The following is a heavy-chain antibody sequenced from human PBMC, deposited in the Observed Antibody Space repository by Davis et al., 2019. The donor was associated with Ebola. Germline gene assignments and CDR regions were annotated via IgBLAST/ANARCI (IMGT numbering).Heavy chain of an antibody. CDR3: ARGRFFDY. Sequence: SETLSLTCAVYGGSFSGYYWSWIRQPPGKGLEWIGEINHSGSTNYNPSLKSRVTISVDTSKNQFSLKLSSVTAADTAVYYCARGRFFDYWGQGTLVTVSS. D-gene: IGHD3-3*01. CDR1: GGSFSGYY. CDR2: INHSGST. J-gene: IGHJ4*02. V-gene: IGHV4-34*01.